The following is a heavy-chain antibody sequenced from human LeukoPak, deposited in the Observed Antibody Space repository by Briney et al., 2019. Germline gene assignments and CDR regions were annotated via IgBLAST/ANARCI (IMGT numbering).Heavy chain of an antibody. CDR1: GFTFSNYW. CDR3: TTYYDFWSGYYNGRNY. CDR2: IKSKTDGGTT. Sequence: PGGSLRLSCAASGFTFSNYWMHWVRQTPGKGLVWVGRIKSKTDGGTTDYAAPVKGRFTISRDDSKNTLYLQMNSLKTEDTAVYYCTTYYDFWSGYYNGRNYWGQGTLVTVSS. V-gene: IGHV3-15*01. J-gene: IGHJ4*02. D-gene: IGHD3-3*01.